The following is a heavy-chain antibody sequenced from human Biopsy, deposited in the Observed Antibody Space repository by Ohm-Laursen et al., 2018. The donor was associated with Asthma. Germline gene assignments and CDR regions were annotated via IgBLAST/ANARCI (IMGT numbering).Heavy chain of an antibody. V-gene: IGHV4-59*01. D-gene: IGHD4-23*01. CDR3: SRNKIDDGIYFDD. CDR2: VSYSFEYSGST. J-gene: IGHJ4*02. Sequence: SETLSLTCSVSGGSISGYYWSWIRQAPGKGLEWIGYVSYSFEYSGSTNYNPSLKSRVTISVDTSKNQFSLTLSSVTAADTAIYYCSRNKIDDGIYFDDWGLGILVTVSS. CDR1: GGSISGYY.